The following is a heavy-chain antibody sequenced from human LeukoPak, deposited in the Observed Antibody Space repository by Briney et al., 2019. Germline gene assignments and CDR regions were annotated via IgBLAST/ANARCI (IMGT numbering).Heavy chain of an antibody. V-gene: IGHV1-18*01. J-gene: IGHJ6*03. CDR2: ISAYNGNT. Sequence: ASVKVSRKASGYTFTSYGISWVRQAPGQGLEWMGWISAYNGNTNYAQKLQGRVTMTTDTSTSTAYMELRSLRSDDTAVYYCAREGDDYVWGSYRPYYYYMDVWGKGTTVTISS. D-gene: IGHD3-16*02. CDR3: AREGDDYVWGSYRPYYYYMDV. CDR1: GYTFTSYG.